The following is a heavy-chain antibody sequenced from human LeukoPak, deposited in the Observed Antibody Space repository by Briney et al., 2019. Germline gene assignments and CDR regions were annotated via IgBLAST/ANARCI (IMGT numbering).Heavy chain of an antibody. CDR1: GGSISSDGYY. CDR3: ARGPGIAAAANLDY. Sequence: SQTLSLTCTVSGGSISSDGYYWSWIRQYPGKGLEWIGYIYYSGSTYYNPSLKSRVTISVDTSKNQFSLKLSSVTAADTAMYYCARGPGIAAAANLDYWGQGTLVTVSS. J-gene: IGHJ4*02. V-gene: IGHV4-31*03. D-gene: IGHD6-13*01. CDR2: IYYSGST.